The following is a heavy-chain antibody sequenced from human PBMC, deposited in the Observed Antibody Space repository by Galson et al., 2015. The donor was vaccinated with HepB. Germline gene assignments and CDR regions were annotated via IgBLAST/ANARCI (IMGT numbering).Heavy chain of an antibody. CDR3: AKAYYYDYYMDV. V-gene: IGHV3-9*01. CDR1: GFTFDEYA. J-gene: IGHJ6*03. CDR2: ISWNSGNI. Sequence: SLRLSCAASGFTFDEYAMHWVRQAPGKGLEWVSGISWNSGNIGYADSVKGRFTISRDNAKNSLYLQMNSLRAEDTALYYCAKAYYYDYYMDVWGKGTTVTVSS.